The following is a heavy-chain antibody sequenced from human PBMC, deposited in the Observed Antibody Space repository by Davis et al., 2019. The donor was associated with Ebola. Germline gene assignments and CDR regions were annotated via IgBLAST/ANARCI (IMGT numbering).Heavy chain of an antibody. CDR3: TRGKTTVTPTVFDY. J-gene: IGHJ4*02. Sequence: SETLSLTCAVSGGSISSGGYSCSWIRQPPGKGLEWITYIYHSGTTFYNPSLKSRVTISIDRSNNQFSLKLRSVTAADTAVYYCTRGKTTVTPTVFDYWGQGTLVTVSS. D-gene: IGHD4-17*01. CDR2: IYHSGTT. V-gene: IGHV4-30-2*01. CDR1: GGSISSGGYS.